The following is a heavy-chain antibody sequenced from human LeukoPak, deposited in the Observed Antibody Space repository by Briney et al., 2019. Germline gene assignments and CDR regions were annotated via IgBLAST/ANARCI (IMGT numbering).Heavy chain of an antibody. Sequence: PGASLRLSCTASGFTFRNYAMTWVRQAPGKGLEWVSHINHADDNTFYADSVRGRFTLSRDSSKNTLYLQMNSLRAEDTATYYCARKAVATAGITLDNWGQGTVVTVSS. CDR2: INHADDNT. CDR1: GFTFRNYA. D-gene: IGHD6-19*01. J-gene: IGHJ4*02. CDR3: ARKAVATAGITLDN. V-gene: IGHV3-23*01.